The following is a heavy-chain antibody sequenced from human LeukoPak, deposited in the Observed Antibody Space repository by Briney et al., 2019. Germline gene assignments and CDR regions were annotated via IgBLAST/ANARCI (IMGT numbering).Heavy chain of an antibody. CDR3: ANEYSSSWYEGTFDY. D-gene: IGHD6-13*01. J-gene: IGHJ4*02. Sequence: PGWSLSLSRAPSLFTLSSYSMKGVCEAPGKRLGSGSYIRSRRSTIYYADSVKGRFTSSINNAKTSLYQQMNSLRDEDTAVYSGANEYSSSWYEGTFDYYGQGTLITVSA. CDR2: IRSRRSTI. V-gene: IGHV3-48*02. CDR1: LFTLSSYS.